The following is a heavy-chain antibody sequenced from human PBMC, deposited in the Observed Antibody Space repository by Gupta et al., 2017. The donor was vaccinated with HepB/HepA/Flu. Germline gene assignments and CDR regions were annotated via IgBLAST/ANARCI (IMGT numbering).Heavy chain of an antibody. CDR1: GYTFTSYD. Sequence: QVQLVQSGAEVKKPGASVKVSCKASGYTFTSYDINWVRQATGQGLEWMGWMNPNSGNTGYAQKFQGRVTITRNTSISTAYMELSSLRSEDTAVYYGARSLLGFLEWWGWFDPWGQGTLGTVSA. D-gene: IGHD3-3*01. J-gene: IGHJ5*02. CDR2: MNPNSGNT. V-gene: IGHV1-8*03. CDR3: ARSLLGFLEWWGWFDP.